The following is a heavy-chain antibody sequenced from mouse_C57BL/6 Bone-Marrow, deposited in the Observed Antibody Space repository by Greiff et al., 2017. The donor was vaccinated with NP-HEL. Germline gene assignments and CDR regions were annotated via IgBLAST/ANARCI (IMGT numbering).Heavy chain of an antibody. CDR2: IYPGDGDT. CDR1: GYAFSSSW. Sequence: QVQLQQSGPELVKPGASVKISCKASGYAFSSSWMNWVKQRPGKGLEWIGRIYPGDGDTNYNGKFKGKATLTADKSSSTAYMQLSSLTSEDSAVYFCAREEIYYGNPLHWYFDVWGTGTTVTVSS. CDR3: AREEIYYGNPLHWYFDV. D-gene: IGHD2-1*01. V-gene: IGHV1-82*01. J-gene: IGHJ1*03.